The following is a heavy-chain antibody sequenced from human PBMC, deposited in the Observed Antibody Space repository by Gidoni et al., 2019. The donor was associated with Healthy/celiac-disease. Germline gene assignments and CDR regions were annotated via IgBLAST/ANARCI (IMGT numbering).Heavy chain of an antibody. V-gene: IGHV4-39*01. CDR3: ARHTDSYDYHPPYYGMDV. Sequence: QLQLQESGPGLVKPSETLSLTCTVSGGSLSSSSYYWGWIRQPPGKGLEWIGSIYYSGSTYYNPSLKSRVTISVDTSKNQFSLKLSSVTAADTAVYYCARHTDSYDYHPPYYGMDVWGQGTTVTVSS. J-gene: IGHJ6*02. D-gene: IGHD3-16*01. CDR2: IYYSGST. CDR1: GGSLSSSSYY.